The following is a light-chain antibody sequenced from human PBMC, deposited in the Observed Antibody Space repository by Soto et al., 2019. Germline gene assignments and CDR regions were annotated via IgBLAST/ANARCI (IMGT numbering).Light chain of an antibody. V-gene: IGKV3-11*01. J-gene: IGKJ1*01. CDR3: QQRSNWPPWT. CDR2: ELS. Sequence: EIVLTQSPATLSLSPGESATLSCRASQTVSNYLAWYQQKPGQAPRLLIYELSNRATGIPAKFSGSGSGTDFTLTISSLEPEDFAVYYCQQRSNWPPWTFGQGTKVQI. CDR1: QTVSNY.